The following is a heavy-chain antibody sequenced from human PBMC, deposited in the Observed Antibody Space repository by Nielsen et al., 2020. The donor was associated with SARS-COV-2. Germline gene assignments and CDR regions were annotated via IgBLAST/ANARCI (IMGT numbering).Heavy chain of an antibody. J-gene: IGHJ6*02. Sequence: ASVKVSCMASGGTFSSYAISWVRQAPGQGLEWMGWISAYNGNTNYAQKLQGRVTMTTDTSTSTAYMELRSLRSVDTAVYYCARDLYLYDSSGYYFFSGYGMDVWGQGTTVTVSS. CDR1: GGTFSSYA. CDR3: ARDLYLYDSSGYYFFSGYGMDV. CDR2: ISAYNGNT. V-gene: IGHV1-18*01. D-gene: IGHD3-22*01.